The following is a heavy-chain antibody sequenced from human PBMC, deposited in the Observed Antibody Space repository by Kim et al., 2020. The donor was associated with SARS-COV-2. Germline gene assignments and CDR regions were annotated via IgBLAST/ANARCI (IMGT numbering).Heavy chain of an antibody. Sequence: SETLSLTCAVYGGSFSGYYWSWIRQPPGKGLDPPPPPPDSGSTNYNPSLKSRVTISVDTSKNQFSLKLSSVTAADTAVYYCARDFSDDSSGKGGWFDPWG. CDR1: GGSFSGYY. V-gene: IGHV4-34*01. D-gene: IGHD3-22*01. CDR2: PPDSGST. CDR3: ARDFSDDSSGKGGWFDP. J-gene: IGHJ5*02.